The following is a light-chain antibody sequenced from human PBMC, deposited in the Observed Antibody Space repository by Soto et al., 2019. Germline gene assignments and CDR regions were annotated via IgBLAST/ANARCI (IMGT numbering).Light chain of an antibody. V-gene: IGKV1-39*01. Sequence: DIKMTQSPASLSASVGDRVTITCRASQSIRTYLNWYQQKPGKAPNLLIYAASTLQSGVPSRFSGSGSGTDFTLTISSLQPEDFATYFCQQSFNTVMYTFGQGTKV. CDR3: QQSFNTVMYT. CDR1: QSIRTY. J-gene: IGKJ2*01. CDR2: AAS.